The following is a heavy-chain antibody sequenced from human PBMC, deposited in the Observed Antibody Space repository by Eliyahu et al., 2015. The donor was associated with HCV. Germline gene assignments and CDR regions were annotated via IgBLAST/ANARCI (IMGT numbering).Heavy chain of an antibody. CDR2: IKRDESEK. CDR1: GFIFGNYW. CDR3: ARAFWSGLTGYYSDY. Sequence: EVQLVESGGGLVQPGGSLRLSCXASGFIFGNYWMIWVRQAPGKGLEWVASIKRDESEKYYVDSVKGRFTISRDNAENSLYLQMNSLRAEDTAVYYCARAFWSGLTGYYSDYWGQGTLVTVSS. D-gene: IGHD3-3*01. J-gene: IGHJ4*02. V-gene: IGHV3-7*01.